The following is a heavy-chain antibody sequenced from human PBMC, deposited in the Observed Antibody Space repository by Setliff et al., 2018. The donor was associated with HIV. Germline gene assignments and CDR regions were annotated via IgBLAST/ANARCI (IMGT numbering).Heavy chain of an antibody. CDR3: ARDPPGYGDSKDY. J-gene: IGHJ4*02. CDR1: GGSVGSGSYY. D-gene: IGHD4-17*01. CDR2: IYYSGST. Sequence: SETLSLTCSVSGGSVGSGSYYWSWIRQSPGKRLEWLGYIYYSGSTTYNPSLRSRVTISIDTSKNQFSLNLRSVTAADTAVYYCARDPPGYGDSKDYWGQGKLVTVSS. V-gene: IGHV4-61*01.